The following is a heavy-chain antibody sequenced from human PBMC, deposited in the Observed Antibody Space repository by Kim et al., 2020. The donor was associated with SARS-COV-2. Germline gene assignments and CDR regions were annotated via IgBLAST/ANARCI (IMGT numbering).Heavy chain of an antibody. CDR3: ARHIVVVPAAGPYYYYYGMDV. D-gene: IGHD2-2*01. CDR1: GGSISSSNW. CDR2: IYHSGST. J-gene: IGHJ6*02. V-gene: IGHV4-4*02. Sequence: SETLSLTCAVSGGSISSSNWWSWVRQPPGKGLEWIGEIYHSGSTNYNPSLKSRVTISVDKSKNQFSLKLSSVTAADTAVYSCARHIVVVPAAGPYYYYYGMDVWGQGTTVTVSS.